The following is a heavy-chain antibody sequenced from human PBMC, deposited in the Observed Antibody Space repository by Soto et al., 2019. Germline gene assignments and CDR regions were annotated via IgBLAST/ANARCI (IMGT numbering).Heavy chain of an antibody. J-gene: IGHJ4*02. CDR2: IIPIFATV. Sequence: QVQLVQSGSEVKKPGSSVKVSCKASGGSFSSNPISWVRQAPGQGLEWMAGIIPIFATVHYAQKFQGRVTITADESTSTAYIELTSLRSKDTAVYFCARGGRGYSSAPRYYFDYWGQGTLVTVSS. CDR1: GGSFSSNP. D-gene: IGHD5-18*01. CDR3: ARGGRGYSSAPRYYFDY. V-gene: IGHV1-69*01.